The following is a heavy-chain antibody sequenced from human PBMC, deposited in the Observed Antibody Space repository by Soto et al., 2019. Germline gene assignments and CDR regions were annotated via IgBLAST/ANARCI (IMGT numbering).Heavy chain of an antibody. CDR3: ARERGYSYGYSDY. D-gene: IGHD5-18*01. J-gene: IGHJ4*02. CDR2: ISSSSSTI. CDR1: GSTFSSFS. V-gene: IGHV3-48*01. Sequence: GGSLRLSCAASGSTFSSFSMNWVRQAPGKGLEWVSYISSSSSTIYYADSVKGRFTISRDNAKNSLYLQMDSLRAEDTAVYYCARERGYSYGYSDYWGRGTLVTVSS.